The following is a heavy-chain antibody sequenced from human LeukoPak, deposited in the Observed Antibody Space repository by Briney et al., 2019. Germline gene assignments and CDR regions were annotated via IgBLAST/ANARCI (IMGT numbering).Heavy chain of an antibody. CDR3: ASARESCIGSTCYEYFHH. V-gene: IGHV3-53*01. D-gene: IGHD2-2*01. J-gene: IGHJ1*01. CDR1: GFTVTTKS. Sequence: GGSLRLSCAASGFTVTTKSMAWVRQAPGRGLEWVSVFHSPGSTYYADSVHGRFTISRDNSLNTLFLQMNSLRVEDTAVYYCASARESCIGSTCYEYFHHWGQGTPLTVSS. CDR2: FHSPGST.